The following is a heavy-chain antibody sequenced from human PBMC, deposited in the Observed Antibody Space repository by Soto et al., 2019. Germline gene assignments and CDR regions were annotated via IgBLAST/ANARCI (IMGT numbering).Heavy chain of an antibody. V-gene: IGHV4-31*03. CDR3: ARLYSSSSGVGWFDP. CDR2: IYYSGST. D-gene: IGHD6-6*01. CDR1: CGSISSGGYY. J-gene: IGHJ5*02. Sequence: TSETLSLTCTVSCGSISSGGYYWSWIRPHPGKGLEWIGYIYYSGSTYYNPSLKSRVTISVGTSKNQFSLKLSSVTAADTAMYYCARLYSSSSGVGWFDPWGQGTLVTVSS.